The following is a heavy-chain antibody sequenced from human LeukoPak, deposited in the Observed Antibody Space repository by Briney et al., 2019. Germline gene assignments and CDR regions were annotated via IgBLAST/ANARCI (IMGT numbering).Heavy chain of an antibody. CDR2: INPNSGGT. D-gene: IGHD1-14*01. V-gene: IGHV1-2*02. CDR3: ARGGRSTWSKPYYFDY. Sequence: ASVKVSCKASGYTFTDYYMQWVRQAPVQGLEWMGLINPNSGGTNYAQKFQGRVTMTRDTSISTAYMELSGLRSDDTAMYYCARGGRSTWSKPYYFDYWGQGTLVTVSS. J-gene: IGHJ4*02. CDR1: GYTFTDYY.